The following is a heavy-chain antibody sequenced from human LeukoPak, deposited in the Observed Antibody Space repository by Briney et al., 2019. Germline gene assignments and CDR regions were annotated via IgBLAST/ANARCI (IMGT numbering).Heavy chain of an antibody. CDR2: ISSSSTI. Sequence: GGSLRLSCAASGFTFSSYSMNWVRQAPGKGLEWVSYISSSSTIYYADSVKGRFTISRDNAKNSLFLQMNSLRAEDTAVYYCARVTPYWYFDLWGRGTLVTVSS. J-gene: IGHJ2*01. CDR1: GFTFSSYS. D-gene: IGHD3-16*01. CDR3: ARVTPYWYFDL. V-gene: IGHV3-48*04.